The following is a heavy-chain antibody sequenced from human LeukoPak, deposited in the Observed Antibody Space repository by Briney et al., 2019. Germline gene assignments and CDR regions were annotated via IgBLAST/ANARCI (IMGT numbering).Heavy chain of an antibody. D-gene: IGHD6-19*01. CDR2: IYYSGNT. Sequence: SETLSLTCTVSGDSVNNNNYYWGWIRHPPGKGLEWIGSIYYSGNTYYNPSLKSRVTLSVDTSTNQFSLKLTSVTAADTAVYYCARQRDSSGWYSYFDSWGQGTLVTVSS. V-gene: IGHV4-39*01. CDR3: ARQRDSSGWYSYFDS. J-gene: IGHJ4*02. CDR1: GDSVNNNNYY.